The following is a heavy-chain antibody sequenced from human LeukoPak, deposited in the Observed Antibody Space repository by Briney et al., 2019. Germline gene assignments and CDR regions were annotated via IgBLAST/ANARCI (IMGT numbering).Heavy chain of an antibody. CDR3: ARDREYSGSNSYGMDV. D-gene: IGHD1-26*01. Sequence: ASVTVSCKASGYTFTSYYMHWVRQAPGQGLEWMGIINPSGGSTSCAQKFQGRVTMTRDTSTSTVYMELSSLRSEDTAVYYCARDREYSGSNSYGMDVWGQGTTVTVSS. J-gene: IGHJ6*02. CDR2: INPSGGST. CDR1: GYTFTSYY. V-gene: IGHV1-46*01.